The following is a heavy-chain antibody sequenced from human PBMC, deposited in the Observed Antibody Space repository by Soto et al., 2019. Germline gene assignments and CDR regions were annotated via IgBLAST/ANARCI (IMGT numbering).Heavy chain of an antibody. CDR2: INHRGST. CDR1: GGSFSSYY. V-gene: IGHV4-34*01. J-gene: IGHJ4*02. D-gene: IGHD6-6*01. Sequence: QVQLQQWGAGLLKPSETLSLTCAVYGGSFSSYYWSWIRQPPGKGLEWIGEINHRGSTNYNPSLKSRVTISVDTSKNQFSLKLSSVTAADPAVYYCARTSRFEYWGQGTLVTVSS. CDR3: ARTSRFEY.